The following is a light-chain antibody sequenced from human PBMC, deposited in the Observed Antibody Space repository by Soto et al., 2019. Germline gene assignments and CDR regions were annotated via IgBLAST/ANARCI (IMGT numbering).Light chain of an antibody. CDR1: QSVSSSY. CDR2: GAS. V-gene: IGKV3-20*01. Sequence: IVLTLSPGTLSLSQGERATLSCRASQSVSSSYLAWYQQKPGQAPRLLIYGASSRATGIPDRFSGSGSGTDFTLTISRLEPEDFAVYYCQQYGSSPPITFGQGTRLEIK. CDR3: QQYGSSPPIT. J-gene: IGKJ5*01.